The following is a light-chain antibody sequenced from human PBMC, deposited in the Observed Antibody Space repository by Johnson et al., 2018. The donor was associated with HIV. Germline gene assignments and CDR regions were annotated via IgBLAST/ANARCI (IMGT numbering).Light chain of an antibody. J-gene: IGLJ1*01. Sequence: QSVLTQPPSVSAAPGQKVTISCSGSSSNIGYNYVSWYQQVPGTAPKLLIYDNYKRPSGIPDRFSGSKSGTSATLGITGLQTGDEADYYCGTWDSSLSAGGVFGTGTKVTVL. CDR2: DNY. V-gene: IGLV1-51*01. CDR1: SSNIGYNY. CDR3: GTWDSSLSAGGV.